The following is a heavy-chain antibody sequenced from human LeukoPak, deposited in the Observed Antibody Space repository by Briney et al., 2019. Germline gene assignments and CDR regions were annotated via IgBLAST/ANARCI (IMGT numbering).Heavy chain of an antibody. CDR1: GFTFSSYA. J-gene: IGHJ6*02. V-gene: IGHV3-30*04. D-gene: IGHD3/OR15-3a*01. CDR3: ARDHAQDWLFHDYYYYGMDV. CDR2: ISYDGSNK. Sequence: GGSLRLSCAASGFTFSSYAMHWVRQAPGKGLEWVAVISYDGSNKYYADSVKGRFTISRDNSKNTLYLQMNSLRAEDTAVYYCARDHAQDWLFHDYYYYGMDVWGQGTTVTVSS.